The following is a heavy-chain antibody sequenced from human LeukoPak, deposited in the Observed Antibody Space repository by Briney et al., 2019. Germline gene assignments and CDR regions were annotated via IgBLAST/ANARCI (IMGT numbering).Heavy chain of an antibody. CDR1: GYAFTDYY. CDR3: ARLSYYYDSSGYYPHFDY. CDR2: INPNSGDT. J-gene: IGHJ4*02. Sequence: GASVKVSCKTSGYAFTDYYMHWVRQAPGQGLEWMGWINPNSGDTNYTQRFQGRLTMTWDTSINTAFVELIRLTSDDTAVYFSARLSYYYDSSGYYPHFDYWGQGTLVTLSS. V-gene: IGHV1-2*02. D-gene: IGHD3-22*01.